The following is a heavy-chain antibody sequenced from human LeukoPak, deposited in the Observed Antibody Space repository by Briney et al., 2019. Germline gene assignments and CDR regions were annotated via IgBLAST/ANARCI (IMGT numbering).Heavy chain of an antibody. CDR1: GYSISSGYY. CDR3: ARHHGYSSSSHYFDY. J-gene: IGHJ4*02. D-gene: IGHD6-6*01. CDR2: IYHSEST. Sequence: SETLSLTCVVSGYSISSGYYWGWIRQPPGKGLEWIGSIYHSESTYYNPSLKSRVTISVDTSKNQFSLKLSSVTAADTAVYYCARHHGYSSSSHYFDYWGQGTLVTVSS. V-gene: IGHV4-38-2*01.